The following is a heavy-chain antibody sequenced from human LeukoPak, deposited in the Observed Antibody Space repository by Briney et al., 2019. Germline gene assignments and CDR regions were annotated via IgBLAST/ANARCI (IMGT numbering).Heavy chain of an antibody. J-gene: IGHJ3*02. CDR2: MNPNSGNT. CDR1: GYTFTSYD. D-gene: IGHD2-2*01. CDR3: ARGQYCSSTSCYENAFDI. V-gene: IGHV1-8*01. Sequence: ASVKVSCKASGYTFTSYDINWVRQATGQGLEWMGWMNPNSGNTGYAQKFQGRVTMTRNTSISTAYMELSSLGSEDTAVYYCARGQYCSSTSCYENAFDIWGQGTMVTVSS.